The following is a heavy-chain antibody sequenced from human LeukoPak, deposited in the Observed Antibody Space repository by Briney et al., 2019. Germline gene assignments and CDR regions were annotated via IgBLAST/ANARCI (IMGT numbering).Heavy chain of an antibody. CDR1: GFTFDDYA. Sequence: GGSLRLSCAASGFTFDDYAMHWVRQAPGKGLEWVSLISGGGGSTYYADSVKGRFTISRDNSKNSLYLQMNSLRTEDTALYYCAKDIGGYSYGLDFDIWGQGTMVTVSS. CDR3: AKDIGGYSYGLDFDI. CDR2: ISGGGGST. V-gene: IGHV3-43*02. J-gene: IGHJ3*02. D-gene: IGHD5-18*01.